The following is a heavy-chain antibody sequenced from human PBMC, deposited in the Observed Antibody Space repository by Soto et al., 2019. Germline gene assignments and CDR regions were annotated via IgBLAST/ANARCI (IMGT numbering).Heavy chain of an antibody. CDR2: ISNDGSKQ. CDR3: AKDYSSNWSLDY. CDR1: GFTFRRNG. V-gene: IGHV3-30*18. J-gene: IGHJ4*02. D-gene: IGHD6-13*01. Sequence: QVQLVESGVGVVQPGRSLRLSCAASGFTFRRNGMHWVRQAPGKGLEWVAVISNDGSKQYYADSVKGRFTISRDNSKNTLYLQMDSLRAEDTAVYYCAKDYSSNWSLDYWGQGTLVTVSS.